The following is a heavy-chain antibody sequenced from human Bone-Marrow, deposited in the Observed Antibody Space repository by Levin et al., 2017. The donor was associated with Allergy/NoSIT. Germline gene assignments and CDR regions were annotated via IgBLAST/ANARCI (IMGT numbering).Heavy chain of an antibody. D-gene: IGHD4-11*01. V-gene: IGHV3-30*18. CDR2: TSYAGNNN. CDR3: AKDSYIKSIGYYYHMDV. CDR1: GFTFNNYA. J-gene: IGHJ6*03. Sequence: PGESLKISCAASGFTFNNYAIHWVRQAPGQGLEWVAVTSYAGNNNFYAGSVEGRFTISRNNSKNTVYLQMNGLTAEDTAVYYCAKDSYIKSIGYYYHMDVWGKGTTVTVSS.